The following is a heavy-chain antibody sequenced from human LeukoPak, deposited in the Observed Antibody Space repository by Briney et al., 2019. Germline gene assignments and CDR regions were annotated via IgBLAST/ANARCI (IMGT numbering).Heavy chain of an antibody. CDR2: INPSGCST. Sequence: ASVKVSCKASGYTFTNYYMHWVRQAPGQGLEWMGIINPSGCSTSYAQKFQGRVTMTRDTSTSAVYMELSSLRSEDTAVYYCAIVDTAILPWGKGTTVTISS. CDR3: AIVDTAILP. D-gene: IGHD5-18*01. CDR1: GYTFTNYY. J-gene: IGHJ6*04. V-gene: IGHV1-46*01.